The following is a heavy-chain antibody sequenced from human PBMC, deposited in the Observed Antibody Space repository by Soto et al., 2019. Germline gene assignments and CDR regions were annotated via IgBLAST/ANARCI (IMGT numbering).Heavy chain of an antibody. Sequence: VKASCKASRGTNSSYAISWPRHANGQGLEWMGGIIPIFGTANYAQKFQGRVTITRDTSASTAYMELSSLRSEDTAVYYCARDSGARIPGYWFDPWGQGTLVTVSS. V-gene: IGHV1-69*13. CDR3: ARDSGARIPGYWFDP. J-gene: IGHJ5*02. CDR2: IIPIFGTA. D-gene: IGHD2-15*01. CDR1: RGTNSSYA.